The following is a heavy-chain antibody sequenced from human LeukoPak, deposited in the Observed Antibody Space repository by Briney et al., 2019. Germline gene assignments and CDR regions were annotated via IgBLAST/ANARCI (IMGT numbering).Heavy chain of an antibody. D-gene: IGHD3-10*01. Sequence: SETLSLTCAVYGGSFSGYYWSWVRQPPGKGLEWIGEINHSGSTNYNPSLKSRVTISVDTSKNQFSLKLSSVTAADTAVYYCARGGEPYTNWGQGTLVTVSS. V-gene: IGHV4-34*01. CDR3: ARGGEPYTN. CDR1: GGSFSGYY. CDR2: INHSGST. J-gene: IGHJ4*02.